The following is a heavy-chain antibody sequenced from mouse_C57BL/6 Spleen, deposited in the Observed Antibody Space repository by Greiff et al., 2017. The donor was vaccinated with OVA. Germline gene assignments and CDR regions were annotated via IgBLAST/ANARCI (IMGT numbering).Heavy chain of an antibody. CDR1: GYTFTDYE. CDR2: IDPETGGT. CDR3: TRDSFITTVVATNYYAMDY. Sequence: QVQLQPSGAELVRPGASVTLSCKASGYTFTDYEMHWVKQTPVHGLEWIGAIDPETGGTASNQKFKGKAILTADKSSSTAYMELRSLTSEDSAVYYCTRDSFITTVVATNYYAMDYWGQGTSVTVSS. V-gene: IGHV1-15*01. J-gene: IGHJ4*01. D-gene: IGHD1-1*01.